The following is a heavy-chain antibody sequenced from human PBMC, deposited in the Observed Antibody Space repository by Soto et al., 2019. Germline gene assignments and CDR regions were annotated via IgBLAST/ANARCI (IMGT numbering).Heavy chain of an antibody. CDR1: GGSISSGDYY. J-gene: IGHJ4*02. V-gene: IGHV4-30-4*01. Sequence: QVQLQESGPGLVKPSQTLSLTCTVSGGSISSGDYYWSWIRQPPGKGLEWIGYIYYSGSTYYNPSLKSRVTISVDTSKNQFSLKLSSVTAADTAVYYCARGTTRGYCYGYSGGLYFDYWGQGTLVTVSS. CDR2: IYYSGST. CDR3: ARGTTRGYCYGYSGGLYFDY. D-gene: IGHD5-18*01.